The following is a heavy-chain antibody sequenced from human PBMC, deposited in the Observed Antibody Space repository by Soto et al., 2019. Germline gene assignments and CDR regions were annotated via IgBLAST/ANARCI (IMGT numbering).Heavy chain of an antibody. D-gene: IGHD3-16*01. J-gene: IGHJ5*02. Sequence: SETLSLTCTVSGGSISGYYWSWIRQSPGEGLEWIGYMYYSGSTNYNPSLRSRVTISVDTSKKQFSLELRSVTAADTAVYYCARFNGGFYPSWFDPWGQGXLVTVSS. CDR1: GGSISGYY. CDR3: ARFNGGFYPSWFDP. V-gene: IGHV4-59*01. CDR2: MYYSGST.